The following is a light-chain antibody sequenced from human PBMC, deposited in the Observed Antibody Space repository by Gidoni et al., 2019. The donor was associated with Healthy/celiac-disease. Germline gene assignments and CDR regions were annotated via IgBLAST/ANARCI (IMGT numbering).Light chain of an antibody. CDR2: AAS. CDR1: QGISSY. V-gene: IGKV1-8*01. J-gene: IGKJ4*01. Sequence: AIRMTHAPSSFSASTGDRVTITCRASQGISSYLAWDQQKPGKAPKLLIYAASTLQSVVPSRFSGSGSGTDFTLTISCLQSEDFATYYCQQYYSYPPLTFGGGTKVEIK. CDR3: QQYYSYPPLT.